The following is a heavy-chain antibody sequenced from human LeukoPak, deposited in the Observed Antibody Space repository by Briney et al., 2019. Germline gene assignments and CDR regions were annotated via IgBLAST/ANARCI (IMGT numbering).Heavy chain of an antibody. Sequence: SETLSLTCTVSGGSISSYYWSWIRQPPGKGLEWIGYIYNSGSTNYNPSLKSRVTISVDTSKNQLSLKLSSVTAADTAVYYCARERDNGGWGAYFDSGGREPRAPVS. V-gene: IGHV4-59*01. J-gene: IGHJ4*02. CDR3: ARERDNGGWGAYFDS. CDR2: IYNSGST. CDR1: GGSISSYY. D-gene: IGHD3-16*01.